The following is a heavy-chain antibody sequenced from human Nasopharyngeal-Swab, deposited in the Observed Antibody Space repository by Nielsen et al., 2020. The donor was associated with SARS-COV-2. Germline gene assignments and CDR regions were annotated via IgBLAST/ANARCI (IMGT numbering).Heavy chain of an antibody. V-gene: IGHV4-30-4*01. D-gene: IGHD2-2*01. CDR3: ARDDVYCSSTSCYRAPLNY. Sequence: RQAPGKGLEWIGYIYYSGSTYYNPSLKSRVTISVDTSKNQFSLKLSSVTAADTAVYYCARDDVYCSSTSCYRAPLNYWGQGTLVTAS. CDR2: IYYSGST. J-gene: IGHJ4*02.